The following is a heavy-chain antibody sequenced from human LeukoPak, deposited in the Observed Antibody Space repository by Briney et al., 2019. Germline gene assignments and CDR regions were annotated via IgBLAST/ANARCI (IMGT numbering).Heavy chain of an antibody. J-gene: IGHJ4*02. D-gene: IGHD6-13*01. CDR1: GFTFSSYG. Sequence: GRSLSLSCAASGFTFSSYGMHWVRQAPGKGLEWVAVIWYDGSNKYYADSVKGRFTISRDNSKNTLYLQMNSLRAEDTAVYYCAKSAAAVPFDYWGQGTLVTVSS. CDR2: IWYDGSNK. CDR3: AKSAAAVPFDY. V-gene: IGHV3-33*06.